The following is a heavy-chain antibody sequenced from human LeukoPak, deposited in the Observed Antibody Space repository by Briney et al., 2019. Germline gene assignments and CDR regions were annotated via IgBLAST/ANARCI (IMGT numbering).Heavy chain of an antibody. Sequence: SVKVSCKASGGTFSSYAISWVRQAPGQGLEWMGGIIPIFGTANYAQKFQGRVTITADESTSTAYMELSSLRSEDTAVYYCAREAPSYDSSGYYRNWFDPWGQGTLVTVSS. V-gene: IGHV1-69*13. J-gene: IGHJ5*02. CDR2: IIPIFGTA. D-gene: IGHD3-22*01. CDR1: GGTFSSYA. CDR3: AREAPSYDSSGYYRNWFDP.